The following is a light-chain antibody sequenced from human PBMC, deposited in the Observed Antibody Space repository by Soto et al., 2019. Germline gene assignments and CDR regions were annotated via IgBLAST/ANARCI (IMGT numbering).Light chain of an antibody. CDR3: QQYDTYWT. CDR2: KAS. V-gene: IGKV1-5*03. Sequence: DIQMTQSPSTLSASVGDRVTITCRASQSITNWLAWYQQKPGKAPKLLIYKASNLDIGVPSRFSGSGSVTEFSLTISSLQPDDFATDYCQQYDTYWTFGQGTKVEIK. CDR1: QSITNW. J-gene: IGKJ1*01.